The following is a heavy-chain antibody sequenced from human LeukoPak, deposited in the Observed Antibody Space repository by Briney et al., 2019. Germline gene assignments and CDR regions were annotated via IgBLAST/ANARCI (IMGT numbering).Heavy chain of an antibody. J-gene: IGHJ1*01. D-gene: IGHD6-19*01. CDR1: GFTFSSYG. Sequence: GGSLRLSCAASGFTFSSYGMHWVRQAPGKGLEWVAVIWYDGSNKYYADYVKGRFTISRDNSKNTLYLQMNSLRAEDTAVYYCARDRSSGWYVGGFQHWGQGTLVTVSS. V-gene: IGHV3-33*01. CDR3: ARDRSSGWYVGGFQH. CDR2: IWYDGSNK.